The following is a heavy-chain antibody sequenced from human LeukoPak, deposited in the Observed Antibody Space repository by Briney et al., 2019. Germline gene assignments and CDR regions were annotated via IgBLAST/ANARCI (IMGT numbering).Heavy chain of an antibody. CDR2: ISYDGSNK. V-gene: IGHV3-30*18. Sequence: GGSLRLSCAASGFTFSSYGMHWVRQAPGKGLEWVAVISYDGSNKYYADSVKGRFTISRDNSKNTLYLQMNSLRAEDTALYYCAKDPLGYCSSTSCYKDYWGQGTLVTVSS. CDR3: AKDPLGYCSSTSCYKDY. CDR1: GFTFSSYG. J-gene: IGHJ4*02. D-gene: IGHD2-2*01.